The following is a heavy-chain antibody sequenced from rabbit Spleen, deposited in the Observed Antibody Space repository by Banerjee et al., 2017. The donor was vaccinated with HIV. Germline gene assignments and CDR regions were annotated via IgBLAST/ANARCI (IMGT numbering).Heavy chain of an antibody. D-gene: IGHD8-1*01. CDR3: ARDGAGGSYFAL. CDR1: GIDFSTYSY. V-gene: IGHV1S45*01. CDR2: INIVTGKS. J-gene: IGHJ3*01. Sequence: QEQLEESGGDLVKPGASLTLTCTASGIDFSTYSYMCWVRQAPGKGLEWIACINIVTGKSVYASWAKGRFIMSRTSSTTVTLQMTSLTAADTATYFCARDGAGGSYFALWGQGTLVTVS.